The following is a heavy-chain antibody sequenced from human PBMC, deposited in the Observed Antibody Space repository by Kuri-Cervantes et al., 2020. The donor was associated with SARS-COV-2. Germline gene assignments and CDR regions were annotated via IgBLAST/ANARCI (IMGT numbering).Heavy chain of an antibody. CDR3: ASTFLWWERRFDY. CDR2: ISTSGGNT. D-gene: IGHD2-21*01. Sequence: LSLTCAASGFTFSRSAMSWVRQAPGKGLEWVSTISTSGGNTYYADSVKGRFTISRDNSKNTLYLQMNSLRAEDTAVYYCASTFLWWERRFDYWGQGTLVTVSS. V-gene: IGHV3-23*01. J-gene: IGHJ4*02. CDR1: GFTFSRSA.